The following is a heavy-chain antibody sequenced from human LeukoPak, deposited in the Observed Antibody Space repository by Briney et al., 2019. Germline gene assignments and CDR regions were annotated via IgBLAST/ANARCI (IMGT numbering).Heavy chain of an antibody. CDR2: IYHSGST. Sequence: KPSETLSLTCTVSGGSISSSNWWSWVRQPPGKGLEWIGEIYHSGSTNYNPSLKSRVTISVDKSKNQFSLKLSSVTAADTAVYYCARDGENWNLDAFDIWGQGTMVTVSS. J-gene: IGHJ3*02. D-gene: IGHD1-1*01. V-gene: IGHV4-4*02. CDR1: GGSISSSNW. CDR3: ARDGENWNLDAFDI.